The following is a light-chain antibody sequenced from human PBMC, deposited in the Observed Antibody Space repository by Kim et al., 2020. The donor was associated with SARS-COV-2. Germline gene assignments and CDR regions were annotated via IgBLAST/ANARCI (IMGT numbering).Light chain of an antibody. Sequence: SSELTQDPAVSVALGQTVRITCQGDSLRSYYASWYQQKPGQAPVLVIYGKNNRPSGIPDRFSGSSSGNTASLTITGAQAEDEADYYCNYRDSSGNPPYVFGTGPKVTVL. J-gene: IGLJ1*01. V-gene: IGLV3-19*01. CDR2: GKN. CDR3: NYRDSSGNPPYV. CDR1: SLRSYY.